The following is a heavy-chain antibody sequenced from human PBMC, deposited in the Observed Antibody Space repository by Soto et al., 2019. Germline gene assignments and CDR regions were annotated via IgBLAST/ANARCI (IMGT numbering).Heavy chain of an antibody. J-gene: IGHJ4*02. CDR3: ARVGYCSSTSCYARREYYFDY. V-gene: IGHV4-4*02. D-gene: IGHD2-2*01. Sequence: QVQLQESGPGLVKPSGTLSLTCAVSSGSISSSNWWSWVRQPPGKGLEWIGEIYHSGGTNYNPSLNSRVTISVDKSKNQFSLKLSSVTAADTAVYYCARVGYCSSTSCYARREYYFDYWGQGTLVTVSS. CDR1: SGSISSSNW. CDR2: IYHSGGT.